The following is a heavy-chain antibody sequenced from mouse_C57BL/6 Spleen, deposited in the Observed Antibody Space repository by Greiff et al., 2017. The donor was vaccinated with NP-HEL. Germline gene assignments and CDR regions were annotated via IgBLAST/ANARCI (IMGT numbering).Heavy chain of an antibody. CDR3: ARRLLRYPGYFDY. CDR2: IDPSDSYT. Sequence: QVHVKQPGAELVRPGTSVKLSCKASGYTFTSYWMHWVKQRPGQGLEWIGVIDPSDSYTNYNQKFKGKATLTVDTSSSTAYMQLSSLTSEDSAVYYCARRLLRYPGYFDYWGQGTTLTVSS. V-gene: IGHV1-59*01. J-gene: IGHJ2*01. CDR1: GYTFTSYW. D-gene: IGHD1-1*01.